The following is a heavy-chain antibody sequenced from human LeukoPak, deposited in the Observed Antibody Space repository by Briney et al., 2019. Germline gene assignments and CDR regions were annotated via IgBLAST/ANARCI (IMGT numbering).Heavy chain of an antibody. CDR3: ARDELGIGYFDY. J-gene: IGHJ4*02. D-gene: IGHD7-27*01. V-gene: IGHV4-31*03. CDR1: GGSISIGGYY. Sequence: PSETLSLTCTVSGGSISIGGYYWSWIRQHPGKGLEWIGYIYYSGSTYYNPSLKSRVTISVDTSKNQFSLKLSSVTAADTAVYYCARDELGIGYFDYWGQGNLVTVSS. CDR2: IYYSGST.